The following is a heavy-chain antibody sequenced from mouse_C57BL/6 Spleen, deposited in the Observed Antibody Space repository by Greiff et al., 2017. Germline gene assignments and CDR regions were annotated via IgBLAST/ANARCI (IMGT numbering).Heavy chain of an antibody. CDR1: GYAFSSSW. D-gene: IGHD2-3*01. CDR3: AWIYDGSVYYARDY. V-gene: IGHV1-82*01. J-gene: IGHJ4*01. Sequence: QVQLQQSGPELVKPGASVKISCKASGYAFSSSWMNWVKQRPGKGLEWIGRIYPGDGDTNYNGKFKGKATLTADKSSSTAYMQLSSLTAEDSAVYFWAWIYDGSVYYARDYWGQGTSVTVAS. CDR2: IYPGDGDT.